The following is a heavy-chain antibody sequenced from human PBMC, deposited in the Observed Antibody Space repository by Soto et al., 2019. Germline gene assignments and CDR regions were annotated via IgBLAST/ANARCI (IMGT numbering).Heavy chain of an antibody. CDR1: GGSITRGGSY. V-gene: IGHV4-31*03. J-gene: IGHJ5*01. Sequence: QVQLQESGPGLVKPSQTLSVTCTVSGGSITRGGSYWSGLRQHPEKGLEWIGYVPYSGSTYYIQSLKNRVTSLVYMSTDLLSRRLRAVTAADTAVYYSAKASLKYNWFESWGQGTLLNVPS. CDR3: AKASLKYNWFES. CDR2: VPYSGST. D-gene: IGHD3-16*01.